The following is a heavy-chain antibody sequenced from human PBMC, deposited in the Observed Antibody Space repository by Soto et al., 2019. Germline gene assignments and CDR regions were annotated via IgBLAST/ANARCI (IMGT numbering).Heavy chain of an antibody. D-gene: IGHD2-15*01. V-gene: IGHV3-23*01. J-gene: IGHJ5*02. Sequence: XGSLRLSCPASRFTFSSCSMSWVRQAPGKGLEWVSAISVSGGSTYYADSVKGRFTISRDNSKNTLYLQMNSLRAEDTAVYYCPKGGYCSGGSCYHGLTPGEWFDTWGQGTLVTVSS. CDR3: PKGGYCSGGSCYHGLTPGEWFDT. CDR2: ISVSGGST. CDR1: RFTFSSCS.